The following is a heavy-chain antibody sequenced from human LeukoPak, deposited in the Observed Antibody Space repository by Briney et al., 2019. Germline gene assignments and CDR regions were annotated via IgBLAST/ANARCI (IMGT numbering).Heavy chain of an antibody. J-gene: IGHJ6*04. CDR2: ISGSGGST. Sequence: GGSLRLSCAASGFTFSNYAMSWVRQAPGKGLEWVSAISGSGGSTYYADSVKGRFTISRDNAKNSLYLQMNSLRAEDTAVYYCAELGITMIGGVWGKGTTVTISS. D-gene: IGHD3-10*02. V-gene: IGHV3-23*01. CDR1: GFTFSNYA. CDR3: AELGITMIGGV.